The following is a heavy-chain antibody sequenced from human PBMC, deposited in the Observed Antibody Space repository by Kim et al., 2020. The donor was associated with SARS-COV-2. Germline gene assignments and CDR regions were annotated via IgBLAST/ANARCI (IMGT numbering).Heavy chain of an antibody. CDR3: ARGFRRPKGSSVDYYGMDV. V-gene: IGHV4-61*02. Sequence: SETLSLTCTVSGGSISSGSYYWSWIRQPAGKGLEWIGRIYTSGSTNYNPSLKSRVTISVDTSKNQFSLKLSSVTAADTAVYYCARGFRRPKGSSVDYYGMDVWGQGTTVTVSS. J-gene: IGHJ6*02. D-gene: IGHD3-10*01. CDR2: IYTSGST. CDR1: GGSISSGSYY.